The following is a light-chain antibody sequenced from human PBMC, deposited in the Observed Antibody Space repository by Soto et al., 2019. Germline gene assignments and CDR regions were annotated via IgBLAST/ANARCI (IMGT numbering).Light chain of an antibody. CDR1: QSVSSSY. V-gene: IGKV3-20*01. CDR2: GAS. J-gene: IGKJ5*01. CDR3: QQYGSSPPAT. Sequence: EIVLTQSPGTLSLSPGERAALSCRASQSVSSSYLAWYQQKPGQAPRLLIYGASGRATGIPDRFSGSGSGTDFTLTINRLEPEDFTVYYCQQYGSSPPATFGQGKHLEIK.